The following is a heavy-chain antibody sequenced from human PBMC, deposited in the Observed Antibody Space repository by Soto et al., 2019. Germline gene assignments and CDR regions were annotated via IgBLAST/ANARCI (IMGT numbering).Heavy chain of an antibody. Sequence: SETLSLTCTVSGGSISSGGYYWSWIRQHPGKGLEWIGYIYYSGSTYYNPSLKSRVTISVDTSKNQFSLKLSSVTAADTAVYYCARQDLLYRQRPLEYWGQGTLVTVSS. CDR1: GGSISSGGYY. V-gene: IGHV4-31*03. CDR2: IYYSGST. D-gene: IGHD6-25*01. J-gene: IGHJ4*02. CDR3: ARQDLLYRQRPLEY.